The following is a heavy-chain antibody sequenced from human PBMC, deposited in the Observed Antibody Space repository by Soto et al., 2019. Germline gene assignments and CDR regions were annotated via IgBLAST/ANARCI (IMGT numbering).Heavy chain of an antibody. J-gene: IGHJ5*02. D-gene: IGHD6-13*01. CDR1: GASITSDY. CDR2: IYYSGST. V-gene: IGHV4-59*08. CDR3: ARAKAPLYSSSWYWFDP. Sequence: PSETLSLTCTFSGASITSDYWNWIRQPPGKGLEWIGYIYYSGSTNYNPSLKSRVTISVDTSKNQFSLKLSSVTAADTAVYYCARAKAPLYSSSWYWFDPWGQGTLVTVSS.